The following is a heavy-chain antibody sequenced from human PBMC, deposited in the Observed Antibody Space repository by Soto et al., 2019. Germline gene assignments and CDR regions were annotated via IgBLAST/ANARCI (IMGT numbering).Heavy chain of an antibody. V-gene: IGHV4-59*01. Sequence: PSETLSLTCTVSGGSISSYYWSWIRQPPGKGLEWIGYIYYSGSTNYNPSLKSRVTISVDTSKNQFSLKLSSVTAADTAVYYCARARSSSGSYQYYYYGMDVWGQGTTVTVSS. J-gene: IGHJ6*02. CDR3: ARARSSSGSYQYYYYGMDV. CDR1: GGSISSYY. CDR2: IYYSGST. D-gene: IGHD1-26*01.